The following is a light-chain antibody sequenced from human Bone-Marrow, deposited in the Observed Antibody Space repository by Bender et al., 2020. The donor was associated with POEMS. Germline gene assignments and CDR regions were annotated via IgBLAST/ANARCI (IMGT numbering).Light chain of an antibody. CDR1: TSNTGNSY. J-gene: IGLJ1*01. CDR3: QVWDSSIYV. Sequence: SLLTQPPSASGTPGQRVTISCSGSTSNTGNSYVYWYQHLPGAAPKLLIYRDDQRPSGVPDRFSGSKSGTSASLVISGLRSEDEADYYCQVWDSSIYVFGPGTKVTVL. V-gene: IGLV1-47*02. CDR2: RDD.